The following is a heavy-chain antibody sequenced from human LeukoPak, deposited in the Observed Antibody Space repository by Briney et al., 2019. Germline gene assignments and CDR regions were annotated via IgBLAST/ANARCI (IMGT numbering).Heavy chain of an antibody. J-gene: IGHJ4*02. CDR1: GDSVSRDSVA. CDR3: ARGTGWPQFDY. V-gene: IGHV6-1*01. CDR2: TYYRSTWYN. D-gene: IGHD6-19*01. Sequence: SQTLSLTCAISGDSVSRDSVAWNWIRQSPSRGLEWLGRTYYRSTWYNDYAVSVKGLITVNPDTSKNQFSLQLNSVTPEDTAVYYCARGTGWPQFDYWGQGTLVTVSS.